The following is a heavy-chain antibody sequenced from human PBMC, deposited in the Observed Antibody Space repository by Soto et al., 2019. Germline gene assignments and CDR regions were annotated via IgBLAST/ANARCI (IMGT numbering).Heavy chain of an antibody. Sequence: GSLRLPCAASGFTFSSYAMSWVRQAPGKGVEXVSXXSXXXXXTXXADSVKGRFTISRDNSKNTLYLQMNSLRAEDTAVYYCAKLRSWPHDYWGQGTLVTVSS. V-gene: IGHV3-23*01. CDR2: XSXXXXXT. CDR3: AKLRSWPHDY. J-gene: IGHJ4*02. D-gene: IGHD1-26*01. CDR1: GFTFSSYA.